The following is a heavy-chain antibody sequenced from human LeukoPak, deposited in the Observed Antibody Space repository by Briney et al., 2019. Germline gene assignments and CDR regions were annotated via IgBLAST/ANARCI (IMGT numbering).Heavy chain of an antibody. Sequence: ASVHVSCKASGYTFIDYYIQWVRQAPGQGLEWMGTINPRGGSTRHAQRFQGRVTMPRDTSTSTLYMELSSLTSEDPAVYYCARKFGGSGYYFDYWGQGTLVTVCS. D-gene: IGHD2-15*01. CDR3: ARKFGGSGYYFDY. CDR2: INPRGGST. V-gene: IGHV1-46*01. CDR1: GYTFIDYY. J-gene: IGHJ4*02.